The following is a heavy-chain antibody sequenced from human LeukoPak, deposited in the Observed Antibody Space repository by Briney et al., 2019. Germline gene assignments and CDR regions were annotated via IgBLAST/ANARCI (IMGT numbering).Heavy chain of an antibody. CDR3: ARDQIAVAGKAFDI. CDR2: IYYSGST. D-gene: IGHD6-19*01. V-gene: IGHV4-34*11. CDR1: GGSFSAYY. Sequence: SETLSLTCAVYGGSFSAYYWSWIRQPPGKGLEWIGSIYYSGSTYYNPSLKSRVTISVDTSRNQFSLKLSSVTAADTAVYYCARDQIAVAGKAFDIWGQGTMVTVSS. J-gene: IGHJ3*02.